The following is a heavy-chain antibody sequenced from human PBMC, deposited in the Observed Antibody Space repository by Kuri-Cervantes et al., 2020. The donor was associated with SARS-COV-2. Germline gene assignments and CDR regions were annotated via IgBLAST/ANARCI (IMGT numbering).Heavy chain of an antibody. CDR2: INHSGGT. V-gene: IGHV4-34*01. J-gene: IGHJ4*02. CDR3: ARGPPNYDFWSGYKSAFDY. CDR1: GGSFSGYY. D-gene: IGHD3-3*01. Sequence: GSLRLSCAVYGGSFSGYYWSWIRQPPGKGLEWIGEINHSGGTNYNPSLKSRVTISVDTSKNQFSLKLSSVTAADTAVYYCARGPPNYDFWSGYKSAFDYWGQGTLVTVSS.